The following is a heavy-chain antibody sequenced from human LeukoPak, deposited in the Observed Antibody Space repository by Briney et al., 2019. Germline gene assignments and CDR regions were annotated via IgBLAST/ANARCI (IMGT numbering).Heavy chain of an antibody. V-gene: IGHV1-2*02. CDR1: GYTFSDYY. J-gene: IGHJ4*02. D-gene: IGHD4-23*01. CDR3: ARDVHDYGGNSGFDY. Sequence: ASVKVSCKASGYTFSDYYMHWVRQAPGQGPEWMGWINPSSGDTNYAQKLQGRVTMTRDTSISTAYMELSWLRADDTAIYYCARDVHDYGGNSGFDYWGQGSLVIVSS. CDR2: INPSSGDT.